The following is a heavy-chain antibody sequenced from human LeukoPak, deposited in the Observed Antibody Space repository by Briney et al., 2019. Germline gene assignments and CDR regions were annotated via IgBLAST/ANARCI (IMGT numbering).Heavy chain of an antibody. J-gene: IGHJ4*02. D-gene: IGHD4-23*01. V-gene: IGHV3-21*01. Sequence: GGSLRLSCAASGFTFDDYGMSWVRQAPGKGLEWVSSISSSSSYIYYADSVKGRFTISRDNAKNSLYLQMNSLRAEDTAVYYCARDSYGGNSGVDYWGQGTLVTVSS. CDR3: ARDSYGGNSGVDY. CDR1: GFTFDDYG. CDR2: ISSSSSYI.